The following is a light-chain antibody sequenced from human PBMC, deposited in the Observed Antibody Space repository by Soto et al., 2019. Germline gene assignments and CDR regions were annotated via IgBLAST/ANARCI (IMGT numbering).Light chain of an antibody. CDR2: GNT. Sequence: QPVLTQPPSVSGAPGQRVTISCTGSSSNIGAGFDVHWYRHLPGTAPKLLIYGNTNRPSGVPDRFSGSKSGTSASLAITGLQAEDEADYYCQCYDSSLTGVVFGGGTKLTVL. CDR3: QCYDSSLTGVV. J-gene: IGLJ2*01. V-gene: IGLV1-40*01. CDR1: SSNIGAGFD.